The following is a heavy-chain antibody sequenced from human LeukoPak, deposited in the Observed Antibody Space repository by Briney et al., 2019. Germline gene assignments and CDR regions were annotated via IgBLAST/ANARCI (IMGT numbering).Heavy chain of an antibody. V-gene: IGHV3-23*01. Sequence: GGSLRLSCAVSGITLSNYGMSWVRQAPGKGLEWVAGISDSGGRTNYADSVKGRFTISRDNPKNTLYLQMNSLRAEDTAVYFCARRGVVIRVILVGFHKEAYYFDSWGQGALVTVSS. CDR1: GITLSNYG. J-gene: IGHJ4*02. CDR2: ISDSGGRT. CDR3: ARRGVVIRVILVGFHKEAYYFDS. D-gene: IGHD3-22*01.